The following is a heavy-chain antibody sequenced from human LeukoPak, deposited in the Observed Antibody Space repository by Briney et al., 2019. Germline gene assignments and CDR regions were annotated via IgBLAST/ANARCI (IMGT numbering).Heavy chain of an antibody. V-gene: IGHV3-30*02. D-gene: IGHD2-2*01. J-gene: IGHJ4*02. Sequence: PGGSLRLSCAASGFTFSSYGVHWVRQAPGKGLEWVAFIRYDGSNKYYADSVKGRFTISRDNSKNTLYLQMNSLRAEDTAVYYCAKAFPIVVVPAAITHDYWGQGTLVTVSS. CDR3: AKAFPIVVVPAAITHDY. CDR1: GFTFSSYG. CDR2: IRYDGSNK.